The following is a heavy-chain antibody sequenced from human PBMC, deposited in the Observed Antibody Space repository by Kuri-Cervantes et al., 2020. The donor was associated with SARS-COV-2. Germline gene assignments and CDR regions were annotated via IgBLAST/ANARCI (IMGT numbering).Heavy chain of an antibody. Sequence: SLRLSCTASGFTFGDYAMSWIRQAPGKGLEWVGFIRSKAYGWTTEYAASVKGRFTISRDDSKSRAYLKMNSLKTEDTAVYYCTRHDFWSAYYFDYWGQGTLVTVSS. CDR1: GFTFGDYA. V-gene: IGHV3-49*03. J-gene: IGHJ4*02. D-gene: IGHD3-3*01. CDR2: IRSKAYGWTT. CDR3: TRHDFWSAYYFDY.